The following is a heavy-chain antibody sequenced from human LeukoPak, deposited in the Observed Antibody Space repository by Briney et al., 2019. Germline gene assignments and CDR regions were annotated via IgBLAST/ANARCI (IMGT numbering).Heavy chain of an antibody. CDR2: ISGSGGST. CDR1: GFTFSSYA. Sequence: GGSLRLSCAASGFTFSSYAMSWVRQAPGRGLEWVSAISGSGGSTYYADSVKSRFTISRDNSKNTLYLQMNSLRAEDTAVYYCAKDRGGLWFGEALDYWGQGTLVTVSS. J-gene: IGHJ4*02. CDR3: AKDRGGLWFGEALDY. D-gene: IGHD3-10*01. V-gene: IGHV3-23*01.